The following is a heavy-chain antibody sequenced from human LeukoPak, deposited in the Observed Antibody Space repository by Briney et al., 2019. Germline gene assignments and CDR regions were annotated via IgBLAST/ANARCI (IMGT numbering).Heavy chain of an antibody. CDR2: IYPGDSDT. V-gene: IGHV5-51*01. J-gene: IGHJ4*02. CDR1: GYSFTSYW. CDR3: ARHLLGSVVVVAIDY. Sequence: GESLQIFCKGSGYSFTSYWIGWVRQMPGKSLEWMGIIYPGDSDTRYSPSLQGQVTISADKSISTAYLQWSSLKASDTAMYYCARHLLGSVVVVAIDYWGQGTLVTASS. D-gene: IGHD2-15*01.